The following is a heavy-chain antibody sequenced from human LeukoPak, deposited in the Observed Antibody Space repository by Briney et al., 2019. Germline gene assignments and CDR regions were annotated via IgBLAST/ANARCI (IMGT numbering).Heavy chain of an antibody. CDR1: GYSFTSYW. CDR2: IYPGDSDT. CDR3: ARGPRYSSSWKGFWFDP. J-gene: IGHJ5*02. D-gene: IGHD6-13*01. V-gene: IGHV5-51*01. Sequence: GESLKISCKGSGYSFTSYWIGWVRQMPGKGLEWMGIIYPGDSDTRYSPSFQGQVTISADKSISTAYLQWSSLKASDTAMYYCARGPRYSSSWKGFWFDPWGQGTLVTVSS.